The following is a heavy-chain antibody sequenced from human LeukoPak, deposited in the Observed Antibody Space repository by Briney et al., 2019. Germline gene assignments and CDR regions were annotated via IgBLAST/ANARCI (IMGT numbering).Heavy chain of an antibody. D-gene: IGHD2-15*01. CDR3: AKEAGACSGGSCYRGFFDY. Sequence: GGSLRLSCAASGFTFDDYAMHWVRQAPGKGLEWVSGISWNSGSIGYADSVKGRFTISRDNAKNSLYLQMNSLRAEDTALYYCAKEAGACSGGSCYRGFFDYWGQGTLVTVSS. V-gene: IGHV3-9*01. CDR1: GFTFDDYA. CDR2: ISWNSGSI. J-gene: IGHJ4*02.